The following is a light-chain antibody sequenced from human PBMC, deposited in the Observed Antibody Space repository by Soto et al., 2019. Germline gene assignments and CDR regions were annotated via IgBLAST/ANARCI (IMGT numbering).Light chain of an antibody. Sequence: QSALTQPASVSGSPGQSITISCTGTSSDVGGYNYVSWYQQHPGKAPKLMIYDVSNRPSGVSNRFSGSKSGNTASLTISGLQAEDEADYYCSSYTSSSTPLGVFGTGTKSPS. CDR3: SSYTSSSTPLGV. CDR1: SSDVGGYNY. CDR2: DVS. V-gene: IGLV2-14*01. J-gene: IGLJ1*01.